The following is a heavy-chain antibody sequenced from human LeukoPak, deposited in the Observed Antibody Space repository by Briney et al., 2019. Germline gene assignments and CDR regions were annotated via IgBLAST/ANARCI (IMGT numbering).Heavy chain of an antibody. Sequence: ASVKVSCKASGYTFTSYGISWVRQAPGQGLEWMGWIGAYNGNTNYAQKLQGRVTMTTDTSTSTAYMELRSLRSDDTAVYYCARDSPLIVVVPAAIWFDPWGQGTLVTVSS. J-gene: IGHJ5*02. CDR3: ARDSPLIVVVPAAIWFDP. CDR1: GYTFTSYG. CDR2: IGAYNGNT. V-gene: IGHV1-18*01. D-gene: IGHD2-2*01.